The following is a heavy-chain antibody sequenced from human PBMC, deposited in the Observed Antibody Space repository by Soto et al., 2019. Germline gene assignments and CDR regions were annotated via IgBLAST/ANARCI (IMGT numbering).Heavy chain of an antibody. CDR2: ISSSSSYI. CDR1: GFTFSSYS. V-gene: IGHV3-21*01. Sequence: EVQLVESGGGLVKPGGSLRLSCAASGFTFSSYSMNWVRHASGKGLEWVSSISSSSSYIYYADSVKGRFTISRDNAKNSLYLQMNSLRAEDTAVYYCARRGASPVTGYYYYYGMDVWGQGTTVTVSS. CDR3: ARRGASPVTGYYYYYGMDV. J-gene: IGHJ6*02. D-gene: IGHD2-21*02.